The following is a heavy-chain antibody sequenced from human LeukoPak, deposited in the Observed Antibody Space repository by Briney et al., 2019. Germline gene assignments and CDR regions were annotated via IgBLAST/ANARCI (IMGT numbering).Heavy chain of an antibody. Sequence: SGPTLVNPTQTLTLTCTFSGFSLSTNGVGVVWIRQPPGKALEWLALIYWNDDKRYSPSPKSRLTITKDTSKNQVVLTMTNMDPVDTATYYCAHSTIYDSSGYCADYWGQGTLVTVSS. D-gene: IGHD3-22*01. CDR3: AHSTIYDSSGYCADY. CDR1: GFSLSTNGVG. J-gene: IGHJ4*02. V-gene: IGHV2-5*01. CDR2: IYWNDDK.